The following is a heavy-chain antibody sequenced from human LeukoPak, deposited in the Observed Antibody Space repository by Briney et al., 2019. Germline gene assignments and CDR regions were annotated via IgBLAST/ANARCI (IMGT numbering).Heavy chain of an antibody. CDR3: AKDQYYYGSGSYSHYFDY. D-gene: IGHD3-10*01. CDR1: GFTFSSYG. Sequence: PGRSLRLSCAASGFTFSSYGMHWVRQAAGKGLEWVAVISYDGSNKYYADSVKGRFTISRDNSKNTLYLQMNSLRAEDTAVYYCAKDQYYYGSGSYSHYFDYWGQGTLVTVSS. J-gene: IGHJ4*02. CDR2: ISYDGSNK. V-gene: IGHV3-30*18.